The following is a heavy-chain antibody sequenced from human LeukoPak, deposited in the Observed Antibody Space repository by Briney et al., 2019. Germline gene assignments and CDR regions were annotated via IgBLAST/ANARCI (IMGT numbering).Heavy chain of an antibody. CDR2: IYYSGST. CDR3: ARGSGWYFY. CDR1: GGSISSYY. V-gene: IGHV4-59*01. D-gene: IGHD6-19*01. Sequence: PSETLSLTCTVSGGSISSYYWSWIRQPPGKGLEWIGYIYYSGSTNYSPSLKSRITTSVDTSKNQFSLKLSSVTAADTAVYYCARGSGWYFYWGQGTLVTVSS. J-gene: IGHJ4*02.